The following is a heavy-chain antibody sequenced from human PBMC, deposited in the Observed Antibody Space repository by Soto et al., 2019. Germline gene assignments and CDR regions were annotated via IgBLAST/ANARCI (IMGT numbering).Heavy chain of an antibody. D-gene: IGHD1-7*01. V-gene: IGHV3-30*18. CDR3: AKDMGRGANWDWDYAMDV. Sequence: QMQLVESGGGVVQPGTSLRLSCTASGFTFSNYGMHWVRQPPGKGLEWVAVISYDGSNEYSANSVKGRVTISRDNSRNTXFLQMNSPRPEDTAMYFCAKDMGRGANWDWDYAMDVWGQGTTVTVSS. CDR1: GFTFSNYG. J-gene: IGHJ6*02. CDR2: ISYDGSNE.